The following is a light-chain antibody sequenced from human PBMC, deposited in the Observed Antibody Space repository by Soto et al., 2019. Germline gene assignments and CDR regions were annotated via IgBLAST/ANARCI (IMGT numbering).Light chain of an antibody. Sequence: SSLSASTGDRVTITCRASQGISSYLAWYQQKPGNSPKLLIYAASSLQSGVPSRFSGSGSGTDFTLTISSLQPEDFATYYCQQSYSTPHTFGQGTRLEIK. CDR2: AAS. CDR1: QGISSY. V-gene: IGKV1-39*01. CDR3: QQSYSTPHT. J-gene: IGKJ5*01.